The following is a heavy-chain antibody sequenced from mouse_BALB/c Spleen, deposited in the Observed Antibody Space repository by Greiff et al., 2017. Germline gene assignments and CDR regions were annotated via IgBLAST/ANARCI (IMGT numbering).Heavy chain of an antibody. Sequence: EVQLVESGGGLVKPGGSLKLSCAASGFTFSSYAMSWVRQTPEKRLEWVATISSGGSYTYYPDSVKGRFTISRDNAKNTLYLQMSSMRSEDTAMYYCARHEHDYDLYYFDYWGQGTTLTVSS. D-gene: IGHD2-4*01. V-gene: IGHV5-9-3*01. CDR2: ISSGGSYT. CDR3: ARHEHDYDLYYFDY. J-gene: IGHJ2*01. CDR1: GFTFSSYA.